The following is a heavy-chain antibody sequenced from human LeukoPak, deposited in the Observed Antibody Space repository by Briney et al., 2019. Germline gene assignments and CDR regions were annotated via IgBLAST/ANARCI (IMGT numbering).Heavy chain of an antibody. CDR1: GGSISSGDYY. J-gene: IGHJ4*02. V-gene: IGHV4-30-4*08. CDR2: IYYSGST. CDR3: ARELAAGPYYFDY. Sequence: SQTLSLTCTVSGGSISSGDYYWRWIRQPPGKGLEWIGYIYYSGSTYYNPSLKSRVTISVDTSKNQFSLKLSSVTAADTAVYYCARELAAGPYYFDYWGQGTLVTVSS. D-gene: IGHD6-13*01.